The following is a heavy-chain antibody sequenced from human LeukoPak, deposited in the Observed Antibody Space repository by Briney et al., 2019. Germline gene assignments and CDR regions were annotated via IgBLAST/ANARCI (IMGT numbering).Heavy chain of an antibody. CDR1: GFTFDDYG. D-gene: IGHD2-2*01. V-gene: IGHV3-20*01. CDR2: INWNGGST. CDR3: ARDLGSTSCWFDP. Sequence: GGSLRLSCAASGFTFDDYGMSWVRQAPGKGLEWVAGINWNGGSTGYADSVKGRFTISRDNAKNSLYLQMNSLRAEDTALYHCARDLGSTSCWFDPWGQGTLVTVSS. J-gene: IGHJ5*02.